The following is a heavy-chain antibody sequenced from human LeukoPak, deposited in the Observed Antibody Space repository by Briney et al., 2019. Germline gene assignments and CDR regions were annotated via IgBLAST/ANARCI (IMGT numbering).Heavy chain of an antibody. D-gene: IGHD6-13*01. CDR2: IYTSGST. CDR1: GGSISSYY. V-gene: IGHV4-4*07. Sequence: SETLSLTCTVSGGSISSYYWSWIRQPAGKGLEWIGRIYTSGSTNYNPSLKSRVTMSVDTSKIQFSLKLSSVTAADTAVYYCARELQQQLVRVFDCWGQGTLVTVSS. J-gene: IGHJ4*02. CDR3: ARELQQQLVRVFDC.